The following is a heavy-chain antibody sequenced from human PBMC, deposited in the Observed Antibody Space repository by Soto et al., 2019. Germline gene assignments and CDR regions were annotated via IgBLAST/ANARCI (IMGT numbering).Heavy chain of an antibody. CDR3: VRSGDYRSGSYWYFFDY. J-gene: IGHJ4*02. V-gene: IGHV3-20*04. CDR2: IYWKGGNR. Sequence: PGGYLRLSSTIYGFNIDDYGMSWVRQGQGKGLEWVSGIYWKGGNRHYADSVKGRFTISRDNAKNSLYLQLDSLRAEDTALYYCVRSGDYRSGSYWYFFDYWGQGT. D-gene: IGHD3-10*01. CDR1: GFNIDDYG.